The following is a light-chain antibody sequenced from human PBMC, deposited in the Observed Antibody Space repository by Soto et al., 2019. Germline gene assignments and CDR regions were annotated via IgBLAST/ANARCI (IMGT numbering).Light chain of an antibody. CDR2: GAS. CDR3: QQYTNWPYT. J-gene: IGKJ2*01. CDR1: QSVSSN. Sequence: EIVMTQSPAPLSVSPGERATLSCRASQSVSSNLAWYQQKPGQAPRLLIYGASTRATGIPARFSGSGSRTEFTLTISSLQSEDFAVYYCQQYTNWPYTFGQGTKLEIK. V-gene: IGKV3-15*01.